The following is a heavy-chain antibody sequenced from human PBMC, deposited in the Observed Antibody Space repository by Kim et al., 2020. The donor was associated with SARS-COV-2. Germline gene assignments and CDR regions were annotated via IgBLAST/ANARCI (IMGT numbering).Heavy chain of an antibody. CDR2: INPGGGST. CDR3: ARSLGYCSGGDCRT. V-gene: IGHV1-46*01. D-gene: IGHD2-15*01. J-gene: IGHJ4*02. CDR1: GYTFTSNH. Sequence: ASVKVSCKASGYTFTSNHIHWVRQAPGQGLEWMGKINPGGGSTYDAQKFQGRVTMTRDTSTSTVYMELSSLRSEDTALYYCARSLGYCSGGDCRTWGQGTLVTVSP.